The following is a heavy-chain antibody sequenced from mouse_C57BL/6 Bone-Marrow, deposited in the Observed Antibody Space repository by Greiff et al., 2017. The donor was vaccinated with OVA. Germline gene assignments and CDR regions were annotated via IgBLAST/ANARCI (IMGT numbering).Heavy chain of an antibody. CDR1: GYTFTSYW. V-gene: IGHV1-61*01. D-gene: IGHD1-1*01. J-gene: IGHJ2*01. Sequence: QVQLKQPGAELVRPGSSVKLSCKASGYTFTSYWMDWVKQRPGQGLEWIGNIYPSDSETHYNQKFKDKATLTVDKSSSTAYMQLSSLTSEDSAVYYCARITTVRGAFDYWGQGTTLTVSS. CDR3: ARITTVRGAFDY. CDR2: IYPSDSET.